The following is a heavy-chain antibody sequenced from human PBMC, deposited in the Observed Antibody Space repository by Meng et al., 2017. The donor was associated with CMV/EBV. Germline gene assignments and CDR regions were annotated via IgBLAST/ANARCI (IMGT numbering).Heavy chain of an antibody. Sequence: SETLSLTCAVYGGSFSGYYWSWICQPPGKGLEWIGEINHSGSTNYNPSLKRRVTISVDTSKNQFSLKLSSVTAADTAVYYCFGSFTYYYGMDVWGQGTTVTVSS. CDR2: INHSGST. D-gene: IGHD3-16*01. CDR3: FGSFTYYYGMDV. CDR1: GGSFSGYY. V-gene: IGHV4-34*01. J-gene: IGHJ6*02.